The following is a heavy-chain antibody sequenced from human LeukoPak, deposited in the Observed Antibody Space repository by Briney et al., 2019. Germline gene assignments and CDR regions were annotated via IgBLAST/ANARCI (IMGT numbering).Heavy chain of an antibody. CDR1: GYTFSSYY. D-gene: IGHD4-17*01. CDR3: AREYDLTVTSIDY. V-gene: IGHV1-46*01. Sequence: ASVKVSCKASGYTFSSYYMHWVRQAPGQGLEWMGLINPTGGSTGYAQKFQGRVTMTRDMSTSTVYMELSSLRSEDTAVYYCAREYDLTVTSIDYWGQGTLVTVSS. J-gene: IGHJ4*02. CDR2: INPTGGST.